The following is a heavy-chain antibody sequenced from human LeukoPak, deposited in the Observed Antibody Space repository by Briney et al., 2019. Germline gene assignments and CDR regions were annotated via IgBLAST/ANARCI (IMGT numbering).Heavy chain of an antibody. CDR3: ARDTSQSNTVTYFDY. D-gene: IGHD4-11*01. CDR1: GFTFSSDW. V-gene: IGHV3-74*01. J-gene: IGHJ4*02. CDR2: INPAGSST. Sequence: GGSLRLSCAASGFTFSSDWMHWVRQAPRQGLVWVSRINPAGSSTNYADSVKGRFTISRDNAKNSLYLQMNSLRAEDTAVYYCARDTSQSNTVTYFDYWGQGTLVTVSS.